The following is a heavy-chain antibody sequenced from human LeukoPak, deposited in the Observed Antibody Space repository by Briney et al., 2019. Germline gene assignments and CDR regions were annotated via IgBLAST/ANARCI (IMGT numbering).Heavy chain of an antibody. V-gene: IGHV3-7*01. Sequence: GGSLRLSCAASGFTFSSYWMSWVRQAPGKGLEWVANIKQDGSEKYYVDSVKGRFTISRDNAKNSLYLQMNSPRAEDTAVYYCARVGSPYCSSTSCSTGFDYWGQGTLVTVSS. CDR3: ARVGSPYCSSTSCSTGFDY. J-gene: IGHJ4*02. CDR2: IKQDGSEK. CDR1: GFTFSSYW. D-gene: IGHD2-2*01.